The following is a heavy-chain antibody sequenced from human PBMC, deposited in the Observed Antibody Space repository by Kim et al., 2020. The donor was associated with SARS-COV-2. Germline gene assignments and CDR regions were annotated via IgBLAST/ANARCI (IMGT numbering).Heavy chain of an antibody. D-gene: IGHD1-26*01. CDR2: IYPGDSDT. Sequence: GESLKISCQGSGYNFRDFWIVWVRQMPGKGLEVMGIIYPGDSDTGYTPSFRGQVTISADNSISTTYLHWSSLKASDSAIYYCTRLSWGAGMIFHKEHREGRQGFDVGGQGTTVTVSS. CDR3: TRLSWGAGMIFHKEHREGRQGFDV. V-gene: IGHV5-51*01. J-gene: IGHJ6*02. CDR1: GYNFRDFW.